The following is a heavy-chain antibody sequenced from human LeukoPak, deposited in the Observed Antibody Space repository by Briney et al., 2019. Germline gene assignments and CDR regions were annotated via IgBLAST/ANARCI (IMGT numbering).Heavy chain of an antibody. Sequence: SETLSLTCTVSGGSISSGGYYWSWIRQHPGKGLEWIGYIYYSGSTYYNPSLKSRVTISVDTSKNQFSLKLSSVTAAGTAVYYCARVGTDYGASVNWFDPWGQGTLVTVSS. D-gene: IGHD4/OR15-4a*01. V-gene: IGHV4-31*03. J-gene: IGHJ5*02. CDR2: IYYSGST. CDR3: ARVGTDYGASVNWFDP. CDR1: GGSISSGGYY.